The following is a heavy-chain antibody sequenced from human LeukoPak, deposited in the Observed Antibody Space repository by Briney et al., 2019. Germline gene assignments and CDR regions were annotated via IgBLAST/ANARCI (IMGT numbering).Heavy chain of an antibody. CDR2: IYPGESIYASENT. CDR3: ARDPTTVTTIFDS. CDR1: GVSISAYY. Sequence: SETLSLTCSVSGVSISAYYWSWIRQPAGKGLEWIGRIYPGESIYASENTNYNPSLKSRASMSGDTPKNQVSLKLRSVTAADTAVYYCARDPTTVTTIFDSWGQGTLVTVSS. V-gene: IGHV4-4*07. D-gene: IGHD4-17*01. J-gene: IGHJ4*02.